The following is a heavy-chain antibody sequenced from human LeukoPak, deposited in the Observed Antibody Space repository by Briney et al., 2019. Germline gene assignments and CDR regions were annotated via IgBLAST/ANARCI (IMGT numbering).Heavy chain of an antibody. D-gene: IGHD4-17*01. CDR1: GGSISSYY. Sequence: SETLSLTCTVSGGSISSYYWSWIRQPPGKGLEWIGYIYYSGSTNYNPSLKSRVTISVDMSKNQFSLKLSSVTAADTAVYYCARDSGDGYYYYYYMDVWGKGTTVTVSS. CDR2: IYYSGST. V-gene: IGHV4-59*01. CDR3: ARDSGDGYYYYYYMDV. J-gene: IGHJ6*03.